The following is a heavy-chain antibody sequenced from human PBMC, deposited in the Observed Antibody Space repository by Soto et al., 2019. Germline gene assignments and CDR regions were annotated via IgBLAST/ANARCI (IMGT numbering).Heavy chain of an antibody. CDR2: ISSSSSYT. Sequence: GSLRLSCAASGFTFSDYYMSWIGQAPGKGLEWVSYISSSSSYTNYADSVKGRFTISRDNAKNSLYLQMNSLRAEDTAVYYCARVSRRGYCSSTSCPDAFDIWGQGTMVTVSS. D-gene: IGHD2-2*01. CDR3: ARVSRRGYCSSTSCPDAFDI. J-gene: IGHJ3*02. CDR1: GFTFSDYY. V-gene: IGHV3-11*06.